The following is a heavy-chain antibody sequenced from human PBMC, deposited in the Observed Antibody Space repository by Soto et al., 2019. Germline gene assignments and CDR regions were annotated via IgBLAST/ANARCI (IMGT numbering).Heavy chain of an antibody. V-gene: IGHV1-3*01. CDR3: ARVAVVAATYWFDP. Sequence: GASVKVSCKASGYTFTSYAMHWVRQAPGQRLEWMGWTNAGNGNTKYSQKFQGRVTITRDTSASTAYMELSSLRSEDTAVYYCARVAVVAATYWFDPWGQGTLVTVSP. CDR1: GYTFTSYA. D-gene: IGHD2-15*01. J-gene: IGHJ5*02. CDR2: TNAGNGNT.